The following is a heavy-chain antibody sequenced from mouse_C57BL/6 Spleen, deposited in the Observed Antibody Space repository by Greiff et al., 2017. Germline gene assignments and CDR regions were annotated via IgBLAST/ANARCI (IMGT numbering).Heavy chain of an antibody. J-gene: IGHJ3*01. CDR1: GFSLTSYG. Sequence: VKVVESGPGLVAPSQSLSITCTVSGFSLTSYGVRWVRQPPGKGLEWLGVIWGDGSTNSHSDLISSLSISKDNAKSQVFIKLNSLQTDDTATYDCAKQEGYGSSYGAYWGQGTLVTVSA. CDR3: AKQEGYGSSYGAY. D-gene: IGHD1-1*01. CDR2: IWGDGST. V-gene: IGHV2-3*01.